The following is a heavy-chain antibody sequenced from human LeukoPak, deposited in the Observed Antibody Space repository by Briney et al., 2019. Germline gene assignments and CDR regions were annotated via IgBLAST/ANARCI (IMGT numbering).Heavy chain of an antibody. Sequence: PGGSLRLSCTASGFTFGDYVMSWVRQAPGKGLEWVGFIGSKAYGGTTKNAASVKGRFTISRDNAKNSLYLQMSSLRAEDTAVYFCARDRANRDFFDYWGQGTLVTVSS. CDR1: GFTFGDYV. CDR3: ARDRANRDFFDY. J-gene: IGHJ4*02. CDR2: IGSKAYGGTT. D-gene: IGHD1/OR15-1a*01. V-gene: IGHV3-49*04.